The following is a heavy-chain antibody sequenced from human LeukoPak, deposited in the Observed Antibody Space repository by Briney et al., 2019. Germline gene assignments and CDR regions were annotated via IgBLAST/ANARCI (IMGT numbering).Heavy chain of an antibody. D-gene: IGHD6-13*01. Sequence: GGSLRLSCAASGFTFSIASMSWVRQAPGKGLEWVGQIKTKTDGGTTDHGAPVKGRFTISRDDSKNTLYLQMSGLKTEDTAVYYCTTHRGYSSSPTFDYWGQGTLVTVSS. J-gene: IGHJ4*02. CDR2: IKTKTDGGTT. CDR1: GFTFSIAS. CDR3: TTHRGYSSSPTFDY. V-gene: IGHV3-15*01.